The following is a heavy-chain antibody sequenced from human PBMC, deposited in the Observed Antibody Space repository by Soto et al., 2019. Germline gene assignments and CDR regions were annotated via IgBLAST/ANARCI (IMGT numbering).Heavy chain of an antibody. Sequence: QITLKESGPTLVKPTQTLTLTCTFSGFSLSTSGVGVGWIRQPPGKALEWLALIYWDGDKRYSPSLKSRLTVTKXPXXXQXXSTTTNMDTVDTATYYCSHMTADYDILTGYYDFDYWGQGTLVTVSS. D-gene: IGHD3-9*01. CDR2: IYWDGDK. CDR1: GFSLSTSGVG. V-gene: IGHV2-5*02. J-gene: IGHJ4*02. CDR3: SHMTADYDILTGYYDFDY.